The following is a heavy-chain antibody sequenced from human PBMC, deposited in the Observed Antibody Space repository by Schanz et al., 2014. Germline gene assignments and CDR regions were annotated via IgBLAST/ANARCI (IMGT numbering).Heavy chain of an antibody. CDR3: ARDGYSVVVISPTESFDI. V-gene: IGHV3-33*08. Sequence: QVRLVESGGGVVQPGRSLRLSCAASRFTLSSYGMHWVRQAPGKGLEWVAFINSDGTKRFYADSMKSRFTISRDNSRNTLYLQMNSLRAEDTAVYYCARDGYSVVVISPTESFDIWGQGTMVTVSP. CDR2: INSDGTKR. D-gene: IGHD2-21*01. CDR1: RFTLSSYG. J-gene: IGHJ3*02.